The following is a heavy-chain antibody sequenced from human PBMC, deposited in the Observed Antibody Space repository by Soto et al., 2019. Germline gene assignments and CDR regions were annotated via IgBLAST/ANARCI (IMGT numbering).Heavy chain of an antibody. CDR2: IRSKANSYAT. D-gene: IGHD3-10*01. J-gene: IGHJ4*02. CDR1: GFHFSGSA. Sequence: EVQLVESGGGLVQPGGSLKLACAASGFHFSGSAMHWVRQESGKGLEWGGRIRSKANSYATAYAASVEGRFTISRDDAKNTAYLQMNSLKTEDTAVYYCTVKPHMVRGVDYWCQGTLVTVSS. CDR3: TVKPHMVRGVDY. V-gene: IGHV3-73*02.